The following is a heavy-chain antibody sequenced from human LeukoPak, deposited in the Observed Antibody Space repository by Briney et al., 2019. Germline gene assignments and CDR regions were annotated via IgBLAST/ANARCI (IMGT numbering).Heavy chain of an antibody. J-gene: IGHJ4*02. CDR3: ASSISIFGGFY. CDR2: VTNDGKTT. CDR1: GFTVSSYW. Sequence: GGSLRLSCAASGFTVSSYWLHWVRQAPGKGLVWVSRVTNDGKTTKYADSVKGRFTISRDNAKNTLYLQMNSLRAEDTAMYYCASSISIFGGFYWGQGTLVTVSS. D-gene: IGHD3-3*01. V-gene: IGHV3-74*01.